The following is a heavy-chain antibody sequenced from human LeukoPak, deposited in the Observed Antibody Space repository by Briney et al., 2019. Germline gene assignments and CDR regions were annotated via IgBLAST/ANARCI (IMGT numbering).Heavy chain of an antibody. J-gene: IGHJ4*02. CDR1: GGSISSYY. CDR2: IYYSGST. CDR3: ATGWLRLGAFDY. Sequence: SETLSLTCTVSGGSISSYYWSWLRQPPGKGREGIGYIYYSGSTNYNPSLKSRVTISVDTSKNQFSLKLSSVTAADTAVYYCATGWLRLGAFDYWGQGTLVTVSS. V-gene: IGHV4-59*01. D-gene: IGHD5-12*01.